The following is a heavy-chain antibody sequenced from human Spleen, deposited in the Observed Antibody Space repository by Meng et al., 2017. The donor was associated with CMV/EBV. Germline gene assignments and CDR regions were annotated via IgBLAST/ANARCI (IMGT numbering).Heavy chain of an antibody. CDR1: GYTFTSYD. CDR2: MNPNSGNT. V-gene: IGHV1-8*01. D-gene: IGHD3-16*01. CDR3: AKDSTYDYHNWFDP. Sequence: SVKVSCKASGYTFTSYDINWVRQATGQGLEWMGWMNPNSGNTGYAQKFQGRVTMTRNTSISTAYMELNSLRAEDSAIYYCAKDSTYDYHNWFDPWGQGTLVTVSS. J-gene: IGHJ5*02.